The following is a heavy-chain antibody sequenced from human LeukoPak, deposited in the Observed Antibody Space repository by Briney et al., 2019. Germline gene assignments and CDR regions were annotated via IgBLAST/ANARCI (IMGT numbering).Heavy chain of an antibody. CDR1: GFTFSNFW. J-gene: IGHJ4*02. D-gene: IGHD3-10*01. V-gene: IGHV3-7*01. CDR2: IKQDETEK. Sequence: GESLRLSCTASGFTFSNFWMGWVRQAPGKGLEWVANIKQDETEKFYLGSVKGRFTISRDNAKNSLYLQMNSLGAEDTAVYYCAKDPRLLWFGELWGYCDYWGQGALVTVSS. CDR3: AKDPRLLWFGELWGYCDY.